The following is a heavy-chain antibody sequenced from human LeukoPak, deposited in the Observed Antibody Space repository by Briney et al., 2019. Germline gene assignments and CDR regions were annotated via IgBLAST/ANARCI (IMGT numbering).Heavy chain of an antibody. CDR1: GFTFSNAW. V-gene: IGHV3-15*01. CDR2: IKSKTDGGTT. Sequence: PGGSLRLSCAPSGFTFSNAWTSWVRQAPGKGLEWVGRIKSKTDGGTTDYAAPVKGRFTISRDDSKNTLYLQMNSLKTEDTAVYYCTTLYYDILTGFYWGQGTLVTVSS. D-gene: IGHD3-9*01. CDR3: TTLYYDILTGFY. J-gene: IGHJ4*02.